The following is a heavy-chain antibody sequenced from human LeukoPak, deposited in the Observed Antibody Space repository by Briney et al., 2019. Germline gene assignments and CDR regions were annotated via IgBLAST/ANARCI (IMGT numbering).Heavy chain of an antibody. CDR3: ARDHYYDSSFDY. V-gene: IGHV3-74*01. CDR1: GFTFSSYE. J-gene: IGHJ4*02. CDR2: INSDGSST. D-gene: IGHD3-22*01. Sequence: GGSLRLSCAASGFTFSSYEMNWVRQAPGKGLVWVSRINSDGSSTSYADSVKGRFTISRDSAKNTLYLQMNSLRAEDTAVYYCARDHYYDSSFDYWGQGTLVTVSS.